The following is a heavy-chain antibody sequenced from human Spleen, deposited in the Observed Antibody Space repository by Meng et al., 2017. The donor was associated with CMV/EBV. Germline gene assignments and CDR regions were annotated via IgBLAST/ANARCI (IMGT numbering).Heavy chain of an antibody. J-gene: IGHJ5*02. CDR3: ARGGVDCSSTSCYSGEANWFDP. V-gene: IGHV4-59*01. CDR2: IYYSGST. D-gene: IGHD2-2*01. CDR1: RYY. Sequence: RYYWSWIRQPPGKGLEWIGYIYYSGSTNYNPSLKSRVTISVDTSKNQFSLKLSSVTAADTAVYYCARGGVDCSSTSCYSGEANWFDPWGQGTLVTVSS.